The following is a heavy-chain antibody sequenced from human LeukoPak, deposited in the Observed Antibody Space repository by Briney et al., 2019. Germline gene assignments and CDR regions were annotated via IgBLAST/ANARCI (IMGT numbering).Heavy chain of an antibody. V-gene: IGHV3-30*18. D-gene: IGHD5-12*01. Sequence: GGSLRLSCAASGFTFSSYGMHWVRQAPGKGLEWVAVISYDGSNKYYADSVKGRFTISRDNSKNTLYLQMNSLRAEDTAVYYCAKGGYDYHPDYWGQGTLVTVSS. CDR1: GFTFSSYG. J-gene: IGHJ4*02. CDR3: AKGGYDYHPDY. CDR2: ISYDGSNK.